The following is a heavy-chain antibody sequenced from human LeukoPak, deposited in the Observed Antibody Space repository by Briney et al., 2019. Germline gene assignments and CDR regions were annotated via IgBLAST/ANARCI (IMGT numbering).Heavy chain of an antibody. CDR1: GFTFSSYA. CDR2: VSYDGSNK. V-gene: IGHV3-30*04. Sequence: GRSLRLSCAASGFTFSSYAMHWVRQAPGKGLEWMAVVSYDGSNKYYANSVKGRFTISRDKSKNTLHLQMNSLRAEDTAIYYCARDTSFAVGATLDFWGQGTLVTVSS. J-gene: IGHJ4*02. CDR3: ARDTSFAVGATLDF. D-gene: IGHD1-26*01.